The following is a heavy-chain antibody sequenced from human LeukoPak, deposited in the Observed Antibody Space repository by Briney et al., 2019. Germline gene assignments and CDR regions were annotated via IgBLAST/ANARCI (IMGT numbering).Heavy chain of an antibody. D-gene: IGHD3-22*01. J-gene: IGHJ4*02. Sequence: GGSLRLSCAASGFTFSGSAIHWVRQASGKGLEWVGRIRSKANSYATAYAASVKGRFTISRDDSKNTAYLQMNSLKTEDTAVYYCTRQYPYDSSGYYYPTFDYWGQGTLVTVSS. CDR2: IRSKANSYAT. CDR3: TRQYPYDSSGYYYPTFDY. CDR1: GFTFSGSA. V-gene: IGHV3-73*01.